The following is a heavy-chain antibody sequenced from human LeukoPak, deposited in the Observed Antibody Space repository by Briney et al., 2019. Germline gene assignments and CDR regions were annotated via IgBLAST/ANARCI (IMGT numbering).Heavy chain of an antibody. Sequence: PGGSLRLSCVTSGFPFSSYGMHWVRQTPGQGLEWVAYIRYDGTSTFYADSVKGRFTISRDDSQNTLYLQVTSLRPEDTAVYFCVKDADGGYGLGYWGQGTLVIASS. J-gene: IGHJ4*02. CDR3: VKDADGGYGLGY. CDR1: GFPFSSYG. V-gene: IGHV3-30*02. CDR2: IRYDGTST. D-gene: IGHD2-15*01.